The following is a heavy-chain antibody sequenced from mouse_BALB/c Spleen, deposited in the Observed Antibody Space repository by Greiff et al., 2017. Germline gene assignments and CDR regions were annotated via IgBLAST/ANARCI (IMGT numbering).Heavy chain of an antibody. CDR3: AKQEKYGNYPAMDY. D-gene: IGHD2-10*02. J-gene: IGHJ4*01. Sequence: VMLVESGPGLVAPSQSLSITCTVSGFSLTDYGVSWIRQPPGKGLEWLGVIWGGGSTYYNSALKSRLSISKDNSKSQVFLKMNSLQTDDTAMYYCAKQEKYGNYPAMDYWGQGTSVTVSS. CDR2: IWGGGST. V-gene: IGHV2-6-5*01. CDR1: GFSLTDYG.